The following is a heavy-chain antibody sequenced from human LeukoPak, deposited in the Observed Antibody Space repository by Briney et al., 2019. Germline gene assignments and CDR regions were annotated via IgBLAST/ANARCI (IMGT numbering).Heavy chain of an antibody. CDR1: GFTFSRYA. CDR3: AKRVEYSSPGGYFDY. J-gene: IGHJ4*02. D-gene: IGHD6-6*01. CDR2: ISGSGDST. V-gene: IGHV3-23*01. Sequence: GGSLRLSCAASGFTFSRYAMSWVRQAPGKGLEWVSGISGSGDSTYYADSVKGRFTISRDNSKNTLDLQMNSLRAEDTAVYYCAKRVEYSSPGGYFDYWGQGILVTVAS.